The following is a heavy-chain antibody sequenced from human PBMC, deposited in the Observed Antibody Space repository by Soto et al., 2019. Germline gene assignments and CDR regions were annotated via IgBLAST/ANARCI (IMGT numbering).Heavy chain of an antibody. CDR1: GYTFTGYY. J-gene: IGHJ5*02. V-gene: IGHV1-2*04. CDR2: INPNSGGT. CDR3: ARAPALDAVQLERTPNWFDP. Sequence: ASVKVSCKASGYTFTGYYMHWVRQAPGQGLEWMGWINPNSGGTNYAQKFQGWVTMTRDTSISTAYMELSRLRSDDTAVYYCARAPALDAVQLERTPNWFDPWGQGTLVTVSS. D-gene: IGHD1-1*01.